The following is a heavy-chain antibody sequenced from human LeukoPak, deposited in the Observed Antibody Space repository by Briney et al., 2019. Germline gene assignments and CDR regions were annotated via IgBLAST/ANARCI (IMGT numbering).Heavy chain of an antibody. Sequence: PSETLSLTCSVSGGSMSDSITWGWVRQPPGKGLEWLANIHDDGRTAPNPSLRSRLTISQDKSKNQFSLKVSSVTAADTAFYYCAKVLTAAGLDLWGQGILVTVSS. V-gene: IGHV4/OR15-8*01. CDR3: AKVLTAAGLDL. J-gene: IGHJ5*02. CDR1: GGSMSDSIT. D-gene: IGHD6-25*01. CDR2: IHDDGRT.